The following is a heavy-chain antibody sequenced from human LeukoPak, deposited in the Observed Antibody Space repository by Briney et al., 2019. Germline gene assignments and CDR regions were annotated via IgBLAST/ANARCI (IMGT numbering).Heavy chain of an antibody. V-gene: IGHV3-21*06. CDR1: GFTFSTYS. Sequence: GGSLRHSCAGSGFTFSTYSMNWVRQAPGKGLQWISSIGGTSRSIYYADSVKGRITISRDNAKNSLYLQITSMKAEDTGIYYCGRERYDNGEGFDPWGQGTLVTVSS. J-gene: IGHJ5*02. CDR3: GRERYDNGEGFDP. D-gene: IGHD3-16*01. CDR2: IGGTSRSI.